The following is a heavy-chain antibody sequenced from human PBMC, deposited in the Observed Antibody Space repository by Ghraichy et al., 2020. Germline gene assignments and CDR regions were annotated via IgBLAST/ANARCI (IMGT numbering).Heavy chain of an antibody. Sequence: QTLSLPCTVSGGSISSSSYYWGWIRQPPGKGLEWIGSIYYSGSTYYNPSLKSRVTISVDTSKNQFSLKLSSVTAADTAVYYCARHKAPSYYYDSSGLLDYWGQGTLVTVSS. V-gene: IGHV4-39*01. J-gene: IGHJ4*02. CDR1: GGSISSSSYY. D-gene: IGHD3-22*01. CDR3: ARHKAPSYYYDSSGLLDY. CDR2: IYYSGST.